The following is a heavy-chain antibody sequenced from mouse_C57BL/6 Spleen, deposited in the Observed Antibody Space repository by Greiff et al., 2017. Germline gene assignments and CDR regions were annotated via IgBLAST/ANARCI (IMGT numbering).Heavy chain of an antibody. V-gene: IGHV1-55*01. CDR1: GYTFTSYW. J-gene: IGHJ2*01. CDR2: IYPGSGST. Sequence: VKLQESGAELVKPGASVKMSCKASGYTFTSYWITWVKQRPGQGLEWIGDIYPGSGSTNYNEKFKSKATLTVDTSSSTAYMQLSSLTSEDSAVYYCAKEGAPRPYYFDYWGQGTTLTVSS. CDR3: AKEGAPRPYYFDY.